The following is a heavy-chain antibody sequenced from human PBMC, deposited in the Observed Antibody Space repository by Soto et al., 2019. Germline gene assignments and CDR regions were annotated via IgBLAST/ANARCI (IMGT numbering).Heavy chain of an antibody. V-gene: IGHV3-11*01. D-gene: IGHD2-2*01. J-gene: IGHJ6*03. CDR2: ISSSGSTI. Sequence: QVQLVESGGGLVKPGGSLRLSCAASGFTFSDYYMSWIRQAPGKGLEWVSYISSSGSTIYYADSVKGRFTISRDNAKNSLYLRINSLRAEDTAVYYCARDRGGCSSTSCYEFYYYMDVWGKGTTVTVSS. CDR1: GFTFSDYY. CDR3: ARDRGGCSSTSCYEFYYYMDV.